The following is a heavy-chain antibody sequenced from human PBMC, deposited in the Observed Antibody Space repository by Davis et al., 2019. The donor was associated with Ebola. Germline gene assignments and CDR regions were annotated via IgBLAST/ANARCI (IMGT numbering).Heavy chain of an antibody. J-gene: IGHJ2*01. V-gene: IGHV3-21*01. CDR1: GFTFSSYN. Sequence: PGGSLRLSCAASGFTFSSYNMNWVRQAPGKGLEWVSSISSSGNYIYYADSVKGRFTISRDNAKNSLHLQMNSLRVEDTAVYYCARAHARIQLWSSWYFDLWGRGTLVTVSS. D-gene: IGHD5-18*01. CDR3: ARAHARIQLWSSWYFDL. CDR2: ISSSGNYI.